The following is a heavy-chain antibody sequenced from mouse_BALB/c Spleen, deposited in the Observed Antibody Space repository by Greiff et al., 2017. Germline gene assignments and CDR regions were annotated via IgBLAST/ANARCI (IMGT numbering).Heavy chain of an antibody. V-gene: IGHV5-9-4*01. CDR2: ISSGGSYT. J-gene: IGHJ2*01. CDR1: GFTFSSYV. D-gene: IGHD2-1*01. CDR3: ARDQGNYYFDY. Sequence: EVKVVESGGGLVKPGGSLKLSCAASGFTFSSYVMSWVRQSPEKRLEWVAEISSGGSYTYYPDTVTGRFTISRDNAKNTLYLEMSSLRSEDTAMYYCARDQGNYYFDYWGQGTTLTVSS.